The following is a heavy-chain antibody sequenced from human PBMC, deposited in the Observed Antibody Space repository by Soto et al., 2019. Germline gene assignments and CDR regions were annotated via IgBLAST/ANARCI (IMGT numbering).Heavy chain of an antibody. CDR2: IYYSGST. Sequence: SETLSLTCTVSGGSISSGDYYWSWIRQPPGKGLEWIGYIYYSGSTYYNPSLKSRVTISVDTSKNQFSLKLSSVTAADTAVYYCARVDTAMVTALDYWGQGTLVTVSS. CDR3: ARVDTAMVTALDY. CDR1: GGSISSGDYY. J-gene: IGHJ4*02. V-gene: IGHV4-30-4*01. D-gene: IGHD5-18*01.